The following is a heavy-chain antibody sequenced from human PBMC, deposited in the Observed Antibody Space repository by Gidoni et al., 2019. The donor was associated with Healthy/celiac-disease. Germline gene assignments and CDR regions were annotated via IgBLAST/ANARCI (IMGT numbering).Heavy chain of an antibody. D-gene: IGHD4-17*01. CDR1: GGTFSSYA. V-gene: IGHV1-69*04. CDR3: ARMERHTPRDHAGGDYGDYGNYYGMDV. J-gene: IGHJ6*02. Sequence: QVQLVQSGAEVKKPGSSVKVSCKASGGTFSSYAISWVRQATGQGLEWMGRIIPILGIANYAQKFQGRVTITADKSTSTAYMELSSLRSEDTAVYYCARMERHTPRDHAGGDYGDYGNYYGMDVWGQGTTVTVSS. CDR2: IIPILGIA.